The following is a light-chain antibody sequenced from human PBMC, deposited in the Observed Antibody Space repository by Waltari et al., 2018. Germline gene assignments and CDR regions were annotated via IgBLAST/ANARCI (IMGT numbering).Light chain of an antibody. CDR3: QQFGSSVMYT. CDR1: QSVSRSR. J-gene: IGKJ2*01. V-gene: IGKV3-20*01. Sequence: EVVLTQSPGTMSLSPGERATLSCRASQSVSRSRIAWYLHRPGQAPRLLIYGASGRATGIPARFSGSGSGTDFSLTISRVEPEDFAAYYCQQFGSSVMYTFGQGTKLEIK. CDR2: GAS.